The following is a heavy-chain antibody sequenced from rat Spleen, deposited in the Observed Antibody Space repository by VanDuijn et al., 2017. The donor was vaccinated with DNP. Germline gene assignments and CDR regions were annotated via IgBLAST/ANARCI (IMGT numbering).Heavy chain of an antibody. CDR3: AWRYYDGASYVMDV. D-gene: IGHD1-12*02. J-gene: IGHJ4*01. Sequence: EVQVLESGGGLVQPGNSLKLSCATSGFTFSTAWMYWYRQFPEKRLEWVARIKAKSNNYATDYTESVKERFTISRDDSKSSIYLQMNNLKEEDTAIYYCAWRYYDGASYVMDVWGQGTSVTVSS. CDR1: GFTFSTAW. CDR2: IKAKSNNYAT. V-gene: IGHV6-6*01.